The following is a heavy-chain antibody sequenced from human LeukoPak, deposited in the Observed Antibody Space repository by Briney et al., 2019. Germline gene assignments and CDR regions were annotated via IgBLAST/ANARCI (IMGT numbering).Heavy chain of an antibody. V-gene: IGHV4-59*01. CDR3: AGGRTRAFDI. J-gene: IGHJ3*02. Sequence: SETLSLTCTVSGGSISSYYWSWIRQPPGKGLEWIGYTYYSGSTNYNPSLKSRVTISVDTSKNQFSLKLSSVTAADTAVYYCAGGRTRAFDIWGQGTMVTVSS. CDR1: GGSISSYY. D-gene: IGHD3-16*01. CDR2: TYYSGST.